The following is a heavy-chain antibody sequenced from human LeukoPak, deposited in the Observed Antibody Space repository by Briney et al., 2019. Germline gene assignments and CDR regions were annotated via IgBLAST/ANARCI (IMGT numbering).Heavy chain of an antibody. V-gene: IGHV1-2*06. J-gene: IGHJ6*03. Sequence: ASVKVSCKASGYTFTGYYMHWVRQAPGQGLEWMGRINPNSGGTNYAQKFQGRVTMTRDTSTSTAYMELSRLRSDDTAVYYCAREANYYGSGSYYNVAYYYYYMDVWGKGTTVTVSS. CDR3: AREANYYGSGSYYNVAYYYYYMDV. CDR1: GYTFTGYY. D-gene: IGHD3-10*01. CDR2: INPNSGGT.